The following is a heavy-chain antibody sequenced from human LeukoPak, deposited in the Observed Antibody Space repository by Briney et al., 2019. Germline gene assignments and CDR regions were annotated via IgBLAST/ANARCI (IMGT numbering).Heavy chain of an antibody. CDR1: GFTFNNYA. Sequence: GGSLRLSCAASGFTFNNYAMTWVRQAPGKGLEWVSTINDGGGRTYYADSVKGRFTISRDNSKNTLYLQMNSLRAEDTAVYYCAKDRGLTGDLGGFDYWGQGTLVTVSS. D-gene: IGHD7-27*01. J-gene: IGHJ4*02. CDR2: INDGGGRT. V-gene: IGHV3-23*01. CDR3: AKDRGLTGDLGGFDY.